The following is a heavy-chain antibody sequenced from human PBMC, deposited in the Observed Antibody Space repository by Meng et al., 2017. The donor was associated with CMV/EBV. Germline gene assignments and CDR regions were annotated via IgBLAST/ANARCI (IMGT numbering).Heavy chain of an antibody. CDR2: IYYSGST. Sequence: LRLSCTVSGGSISSGGYYWSWIRQHPGKGLEWIGYIYYSGSTYYNPSLKSRVTISVDTSKNQFSLKLSSVTAADTAVYYCARQRSSGWLYYYYGMDVWGQGTTVTVSS. CDR3: ARQRSSGWLYYYYGMDV. V-gene: IGHV4-31*03. CDR1: GGSISSGGYY. J-gene: IGHJ6*02. D-gene: IGHD6-19*01.